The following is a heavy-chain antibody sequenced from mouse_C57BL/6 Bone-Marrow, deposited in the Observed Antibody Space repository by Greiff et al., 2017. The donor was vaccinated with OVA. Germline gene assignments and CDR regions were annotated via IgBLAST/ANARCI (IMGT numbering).Heavy chain of an antibody. Sequence: QVQLQQSGAELVKPGASVKLSCKASGYTFTSYGISWVKQRTGQGLEWIGEIYPRSGNTYYNEKFKGKATLTADKSSSTAYMELRSLTSEDSAVYFCARLEDIGHSNPFYYAMDYWGQGTSVTVSS. J-gene: IGHJ4*01. CDR3: ARLEDIGHSNPFYYAMDY. D-gene: IGHD2-5*01. V-gene: IGHV1-81*01. CDR1: GYTFTSYG. CDR2: IYPRSGNT.